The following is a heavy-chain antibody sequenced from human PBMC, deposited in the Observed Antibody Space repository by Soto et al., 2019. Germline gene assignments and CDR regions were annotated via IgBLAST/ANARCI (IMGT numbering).Heavy chain of an antibody. V-gene: IGHV4-34*01. J-gene: IGHJ3*02. CDR2: INHSGST. CDR3: ARGRENYYDSSGYYPSYAFDI. Sequence: SETLSLTCTVSGDSISTPHYYWSWIRQPPGKGLEWIGEINHSGSTNYNPSLKSRVTISVDTSKNQFSLKLSSVTAADTAVYYCARGRENYYDSSGYYPSYAFDIWGQGTMVTVSS. CDR1: GDSISTPHYY. D-gene: IGHD3-22*01.